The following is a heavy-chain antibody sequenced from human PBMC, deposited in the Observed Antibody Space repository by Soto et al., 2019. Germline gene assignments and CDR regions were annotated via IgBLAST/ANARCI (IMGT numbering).Heavy chain of an antibody. V-gene: IGHV4-31*03. CDR3: ARARLRAVYAFDF. J-gene: IGHJ3*01. CDR2: IYYNGNT. D-gene: IGHD4-17*01. Sequence: PXGTMSLTCTLSGVFITSGAYYWTWVRQHPGKGLEWIGYIYYNGNTYFSPSLKSRLTISIDTSKNQFSLKLSSVTAADTAMYYCARARLRAVYAFDFWGQATMVTVSS. CDR1: GVFITSGAYY.